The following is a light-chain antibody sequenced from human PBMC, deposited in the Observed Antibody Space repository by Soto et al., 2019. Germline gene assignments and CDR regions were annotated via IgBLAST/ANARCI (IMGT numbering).Light chain of an antibody. CDR2: GAS. J-gene: IGKJ1*01. CDR1: QSVSSN. Sequence: EIVMTQSPATLSVSRGERATLSCRASQSVSSNLAWYQQKPGQAPRLLIYGASTRATGIPARFSGSGSGTEFTLTISSLQSEDFAVYYCQQYNYWWTFGQGTKVDIK. V-gene: IGKV3-15*01. CDR3: QQYNYWWT.